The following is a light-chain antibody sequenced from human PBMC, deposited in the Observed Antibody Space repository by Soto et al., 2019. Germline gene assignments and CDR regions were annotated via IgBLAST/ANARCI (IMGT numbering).Light chain of an antibody. Sequence: QPVLTQPASVSGSPGQSITISCTGTSSDVGGYNYVSWYQQDPGKAPKLMIYDVSNRPSGVSDRFSGSKSGNTASLTISGLQAEDEAHYYCSSYTSSSALVFGGGTQLTVL. J-gene: IGLJ2*01. V-gene: IGLV2-14*01. CDR2: DVS. CDR3: SSYTSSSALV. CDR1: SSDVGGYNY.